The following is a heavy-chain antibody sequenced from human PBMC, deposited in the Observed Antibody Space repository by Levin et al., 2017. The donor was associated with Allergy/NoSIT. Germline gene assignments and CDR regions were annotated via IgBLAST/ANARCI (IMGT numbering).Heavy chain of an antibody. Sequence: GESLKISCKASGYTFTGYYMHWVRQAPGQGLEWMGWINPNSGGTNYAQKFQGRVTMTRDTSISTAYMELSRLRSDDTAVYYCASIAVAGSFVLQFDYWGQGTLVTVSS. CDR3: ASIAVAGSFVLQFDY. J-gene: IGHJ4*02. D-gene: IGHD6-19*01. CDR2: INPNSGGT. V-gene: IGHV1-2*02. CDR1: GYTFTGYY.